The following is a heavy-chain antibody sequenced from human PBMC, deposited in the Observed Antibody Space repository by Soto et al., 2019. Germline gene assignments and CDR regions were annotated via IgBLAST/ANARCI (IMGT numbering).Heavy chain of an antibody. Sequence: GGSLRLSCAASGFTFSSYAMSWVRQAPGKGLEWVSAISGSGGSTYYADSVKGRFTISRDNSKNTLYLQMNSLGAEDTAVYYCAKDSGSSWYFDYWGQGTLVTVSS. CDR3: AKDSGSSWYFDY. CDR2: ISGSGGST. CDR1: GFTFSSYA. D-gene: IGHD6-13*01. J-gene: IGHJ4*02. V-gene: IGHV3-23*01.